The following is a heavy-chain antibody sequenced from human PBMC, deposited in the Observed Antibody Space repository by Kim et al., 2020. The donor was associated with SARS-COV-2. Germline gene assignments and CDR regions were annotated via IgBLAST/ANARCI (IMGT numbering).Heavy chain of an antibody. D-gene: IGHD1-20*01. CDR2: IHPDGATT. CDR1: GLTFSDYW. V-gene: IGHV3-74*01. Sequence: GGSLRLSCVVSGLTFSDYWLHWVRQPPGKGLVWVSRIHPDGATTTYGDSVKGRFATSRDNAKNTLYLQMNSLEAEDTAMYYCATGSFSSDNWKGPLYGVGVWGQGTMVTVSS. J-gene: IGHJ6*02. CDR3: ATGSFSSDNWKGPLYGVGV.